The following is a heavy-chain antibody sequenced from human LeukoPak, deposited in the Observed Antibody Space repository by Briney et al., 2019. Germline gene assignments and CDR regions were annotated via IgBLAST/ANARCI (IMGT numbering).Heavy chain of an antibody. V-gene: IGHV4-4*07. D-gene: IGHD6-13*01. CDR1: GGSISTNHY. CDR2: IYISGST. CDR3: ARGRGSSWYYFDS. Sequence: SETLSLTCTVSGGSISTNHYWNWIRQPAGKGLEWIGRIYISGSTNYNPSLQSRITVSVDTSKNQFSLKLRSVTPADTAVYYCARGRGSSWYYFDSWGQGTLVTVSS. J-gene: IGHJ4*02.